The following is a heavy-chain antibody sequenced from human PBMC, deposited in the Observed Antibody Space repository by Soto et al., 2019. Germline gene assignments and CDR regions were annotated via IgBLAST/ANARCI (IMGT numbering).Heavy chain of an antibody. D-gene: IGHD3-10*01. Sequence: QVQLVQSGAEVKKPGASVKVSCRASGYTFTSYGISWVRQAPGQGLAWMGWISAYNGNTNNAQKLQGRVNMTKAPYTSTAHMELRSLITHDTALYNTARDLRGNPGDGGQGTLVTVSS. CDR2: ISAYNGNT. V-gene: IGHV1-18*01. CDR1: GYTFTSYG. J-gene: IGHJ4*02. CDR3: ARDLRGNPGD.